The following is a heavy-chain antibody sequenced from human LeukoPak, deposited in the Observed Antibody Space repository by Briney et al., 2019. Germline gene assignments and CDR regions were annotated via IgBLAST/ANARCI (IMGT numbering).Heavy chain of an antibody. V-gene: IGHV3-21*01. CDR2: ISSSSSYI. CDR3: ASLPTIFGVVPWFDP. D-gene: IGHD3-3*01. Sequence: PGGSLRLSCAASGFTFSSYSMNWARQAPGKGLEWVSSISSSSSYIYYADSVKGRFTISRDNAKNSLYLQMNSLRAEDTAVYYCASLPTIFGVVPWFDPWGQGTLVTVSS. J-gene: IGHJ5*02. CDR1: GFTFSSYS.